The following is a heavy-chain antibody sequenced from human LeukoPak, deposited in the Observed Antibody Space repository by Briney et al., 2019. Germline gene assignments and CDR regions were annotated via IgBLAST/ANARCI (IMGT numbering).Heavy chain of an antibody. J-gene: IGHJ5*01. CDR2: VYDSVGT. CDR1: GGSISSNDYS. CDR3: ATLGGWRNS. D-gene: IGHD3-16*01. V-gene: IGHV4-30-2*01. Sequence: PSETLSLTCTVSGGSISSNDYSWNWVRQPPGKGLEWIGYVYDSVGTYYSPSRYSRVTISVDRSKTQFSLELRSVTAAAPAVYHCATLGGWRNSGGPGTLVTLSS.